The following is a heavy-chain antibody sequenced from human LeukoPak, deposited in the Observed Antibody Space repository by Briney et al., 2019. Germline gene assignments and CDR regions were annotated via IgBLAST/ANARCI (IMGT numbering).Heavy chain of an antibody. V-gene: IGHV3-66*01. J-gene: IGHJ3*02. CDR2: IYSCGST. Sequence: GGSLRLSCAASGFTVSSNYMSWVRQAPGKGLEWVSVIYSCGSTYYADSVKGRFTISRDNSKNTLYLQMNSLRAEDTAVYYCAREGITMIVRGAFDIWGQGTMVTVSS. CDR1: GFTVSSNY. CDR3: AREGITMIVRGAFDI. D-gene: IGHD3-22*01.